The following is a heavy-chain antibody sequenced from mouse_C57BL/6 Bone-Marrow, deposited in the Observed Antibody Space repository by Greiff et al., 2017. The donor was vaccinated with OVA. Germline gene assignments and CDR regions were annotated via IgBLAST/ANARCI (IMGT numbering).Heavy chain of an antibody. CDR3: ARKDYGSAY. D-gene: IGHD1-1*01. CDR2: IYPGDGDT. Sequence: QVQLQQSGPELVKPGASVKISCKASGYAFSSSWMNWVKQRPGKGLEWIGRIYPGDGDTNYNGKFKGKATLTADKSSSTAYMQRSSLTSEDSAVYFCARKDYGSAYWGQGTLVTVSA. J-gene: IGHJ3*01. CDR1: GYAFSSSW. V-gene: IGHV1-82*01.